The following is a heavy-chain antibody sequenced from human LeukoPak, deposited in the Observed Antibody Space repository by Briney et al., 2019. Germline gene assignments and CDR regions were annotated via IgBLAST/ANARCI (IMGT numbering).Heavy chain of an antibody. Sequence: GESLKISCKGSGYSFTSYWIGWVRQMPGKGLEWMGIIYPGDSDTRYSPSFQGQVTISADKSISTAYLQWSSLKASDTAMYYCARATQGIFGVVIIPVFDYWGQGTLVTVSS. J-gene: IGHJ4*02. CDR1: GYSFTSYW. CDR3: ARATQGIFGVVIIPVFDY. D-gene: IGHD3-3*01. V-gene: IGHV5-51*01. CDR2: IYPGDSDT.